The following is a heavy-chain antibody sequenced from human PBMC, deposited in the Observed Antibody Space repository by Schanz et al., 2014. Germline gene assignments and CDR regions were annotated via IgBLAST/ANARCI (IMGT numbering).Heavy chain of an antibody. J-gene: IGHJ5*02. CDR1: GGTFSSDT. CDR3: ARGQRRTIGRPFGP. Sequence: QVHLVQSGAEVKKPGSSVKVSCKASGGTFSSDTFSWVRQAPGQGPEWMGWMQPDSGKTHYAEKFQGRVAMTRDVSISTAYMELSSLASEDTAVYYCARGQRRTIGRPFGPWGQGTLVTVSS. V-gene: IGHV1-8*01. CDR2: MQPDSGKT. D-gene: IGHD6-25*01.